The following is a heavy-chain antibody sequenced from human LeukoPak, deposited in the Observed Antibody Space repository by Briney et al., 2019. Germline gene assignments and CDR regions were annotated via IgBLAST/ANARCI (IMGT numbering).Heavy chain of an antibody. CDR1: GFTFDDYA. J-gene: IGHJ6*03. Sequence: GGSLRLSCAASGFTFDDYAMHWVRQAPGKGLEWVPLISWDGGSTYYADSVKGRFTISRDNSKNSLYLQMNSLRAEDTALYYCAKDRGDHVYYYYMDVWGKGTTVTVSS. D-gene: IGHD2-21*01. CDR3: AKDRGDHVYYYYMDV. CDR2: ISWDGGST. V-gene: IGHV3-43D*03.